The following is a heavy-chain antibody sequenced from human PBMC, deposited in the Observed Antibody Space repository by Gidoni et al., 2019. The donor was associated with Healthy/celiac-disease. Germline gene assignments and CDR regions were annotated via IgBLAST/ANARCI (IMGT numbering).Heavy chain of an antibody. CDR3: AKDQGLRFGGMDV. CDR2: ISGSGGST. V-gene: IGHV3-23*01. Sequence: EVQLLESGGGLVQPGWSLRLSCAASGFTFSSYAMRWVRQAPGKGMEWCSAISGSGGSTYYADSVKGRFTISRDNSKNTLYLQMNSLRAEDTAVYYCAKDQGLRFGGMDVWGKGTTVTVSS. D-gene: IGHD3-3*01. CDR1: GFTFSSYA. J-gene: IGHJ6*03.